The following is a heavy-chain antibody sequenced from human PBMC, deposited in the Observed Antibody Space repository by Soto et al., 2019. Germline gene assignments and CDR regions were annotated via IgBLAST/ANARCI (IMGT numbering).Heavy chain of an antibody. J-gene: IGHJ4*02. CDR2: IYPGNSNT. Sequence: GESLKISCQGSGYSFTNYWIGWVRQMPGTGLEWLGIIYPGNSNTRYSPSFEGQVTMSADKSINTAYLQWSSLRASDTDIYFCARPSDVGLASSFEYWGQGTQVTVSS. CDR1: GYSFTNYW. CDR3: ARPSDVGLASSFEY. V-gene: IGHV5-51*01.